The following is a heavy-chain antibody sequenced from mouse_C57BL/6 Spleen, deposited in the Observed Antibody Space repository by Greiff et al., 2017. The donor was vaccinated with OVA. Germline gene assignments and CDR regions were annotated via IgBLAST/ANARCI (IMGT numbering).Heavy chain of an antibody. D-gene: IGHD2-4*01. CDR2: IDPSDSAT. V-gene: IGHV1-52*01. J-gene: IGHJ2*01. CDR1: GYTFTSYW. Sequence: QVQLQQPGAELVRPGSSVKLSCKASGYTFTSYWMHWVKQRPIQGLEWIGNIDPSDSATHYNQKFKDKATLTVDKSSSTAYMQLSSLTSEDSAVYYCARDYDRYFDYWGQGTTLTVSS. CDR3: ARDYDRYFDY.